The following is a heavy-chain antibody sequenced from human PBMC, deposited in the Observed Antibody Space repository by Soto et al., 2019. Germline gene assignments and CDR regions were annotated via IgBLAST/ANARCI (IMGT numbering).Heavy chain of an antibody. CDR3: ARDKITGLFDY. CDR1: GGSFSGYY. Sequence: QVQLQQWGAGLLKPSETLSLTCAVYGGSFSGYYWTWIRQPPGTGLEWIGEINHSGSTNYNPSLKSRVTISVDTSKNQFSLKLTSVTAADTAVYYWARDKITGLFDYGGQGTLVTVSS. J-gene: IGHJ4*02. V-gene: IGHV4-34*01. D-gene: IGHD2-8*02. CDR2: INHSGST.